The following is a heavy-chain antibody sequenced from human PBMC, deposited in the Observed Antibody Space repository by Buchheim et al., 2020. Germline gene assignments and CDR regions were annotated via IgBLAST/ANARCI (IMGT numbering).Heavy chain of an antibody. J-gene: IGHJ4*02. CDR3: ARDRLVGATTHFDY. CDR1: GFSFSTYD. Sequence: QVQLVESGGGVVQPGRSLRLSCAASGFSFSTYDMPWVRQAPGKGLEWVALISYDGSDKYYADAVKGRFTISRDNSKNTLYLQMNSLRAEDTAVYYCARDRLVGATTHFDYWGQGTL. D-gene: IGHD1-26*01. CDR2: ISYDGSDK. V-gene: IGHV3-30*03.